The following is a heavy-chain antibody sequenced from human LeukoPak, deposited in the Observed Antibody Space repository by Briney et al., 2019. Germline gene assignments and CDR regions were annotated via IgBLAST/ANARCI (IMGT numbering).Heavy chain of an antibody. CDR3: ASWPRVTQKTGAYSGSRNYFDY. V-gene: IGHV4-39*01. D-gene: IGHD1-26*01. CDR2: IYYSGST. J-gene: IGHJ4*02. Sequence: SETLSLTCTVSGGSISSSSYYWGWIRQPPGKGLEWIGSIYYSGSTYYNPSLKSRVTISVDTSKNQFSLKLSSVTAADTAVYYCASWPRVTQKTGAYSGSRNYFDYWGQGTLVTVSS. CDR1: GGSISSSSYY.